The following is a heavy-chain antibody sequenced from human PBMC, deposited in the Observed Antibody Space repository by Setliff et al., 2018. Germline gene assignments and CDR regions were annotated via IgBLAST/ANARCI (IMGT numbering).Heavy chain of an antibody. J-gene: IGHJ6*02. V-gene: IGHV3-33*06. D-gene: IGHD1-1*01. CDR3: AKGDTIGININYSYAMDV. Sequence: GGSLRLSCVASGFTFSRHWMSWVRQAPGKGLEWVAVIWYDGSNEYYADSVKGRFTISRDNSKNTLYLQMNSLRAEDTAVYYCAKGDTIGININYSYAMDVWGRGTTVTVSS. CDR1: GFTFSRHW. CDR2: IWYDGSNE.